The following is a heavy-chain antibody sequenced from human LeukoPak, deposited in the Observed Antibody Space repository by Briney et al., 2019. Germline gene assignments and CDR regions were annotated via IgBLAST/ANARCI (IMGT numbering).Heavy chain of an antibody. J-gene: IGHJ4*02. D-gene: IGHD3-3*01. V-gene: IGHV1-2*02. Sequence: GASVKVSCKASGYTFTGYYMHWVRQAPGQGLEWMGWINPNSGGTNYAQKFQGRVTMTRDTSISTAYMELSRLRSDDTAVYYCARDMGTSYDFWSGYYGYWGQGTLVTVS. CDR1: GYTFTGYY. CDR3: ARDMGTSYDFWSGYYGY. CDR2: INPNSGGT.